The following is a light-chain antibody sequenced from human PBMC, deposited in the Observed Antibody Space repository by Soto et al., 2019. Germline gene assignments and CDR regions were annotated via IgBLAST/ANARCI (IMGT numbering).Light chain of an antibody. V-gene: IGKV1-9*01. CDR3: HQLYSFPPS. Sequence: DIQLTQSPSLLSASVGDRVNITCRASRDIKNFVAWYQRKPGKAPSLLISAASTLQVGVPSRFSGSGSGTEFTLTISSLQPEDFATYFCHQLYSFPPSFGPGTQVDV. J-gene: IGKJ3*01. CDR1: RDIKNF. CDR2: AAS.